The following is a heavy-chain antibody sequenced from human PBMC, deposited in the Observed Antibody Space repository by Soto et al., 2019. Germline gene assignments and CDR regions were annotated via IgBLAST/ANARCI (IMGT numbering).Heavy chain of an antibody. CDR3: ARVPSP. J-gene: IGHJ5*02. CDR2: IYHSGST. CDR1: GGSISSGGYS. V-gene: IGHV4-30-2*01. Sequence: SETLSLTCAVSGGSISSGGYSWSWIRQPPGKGLEWIGYIYHSGSTYYNPSPKSRVTISVDRSKNQFSLKLTSVTAADTAVYYCARVPSPWGQGTLVTVSS.